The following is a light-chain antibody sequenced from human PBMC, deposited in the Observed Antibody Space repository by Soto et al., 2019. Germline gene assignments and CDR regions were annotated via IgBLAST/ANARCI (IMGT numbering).Light chain of an antibody. J-gene: IGKJ1*01. CDR1: QSLLNSDDGNTF. V-gene: IGKV2-40*01. Sequence: DIVMTQTPLSLPVTPGEPASISCRSSQSLLNSDDGNTFVDWYLQKPGQSPQLLIYTLSYRAYGVPDRFSGSGSGTDFTLKISRVEAEDVGVYYCMQRIQFPWTFGQGTKVEIK. CDR3: MQRIQFPWT. CDR2: TLS.